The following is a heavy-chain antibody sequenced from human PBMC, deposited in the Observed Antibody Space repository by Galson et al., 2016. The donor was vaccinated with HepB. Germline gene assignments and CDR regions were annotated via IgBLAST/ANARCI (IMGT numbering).Heavy chain of an antibody. Sequence: SLRLSCATSGFTFSSFPIHWVRQAPGKGLEWVAVISYDGSNKYYADSVKGRFTISRDNSKNTLYLQMHSLRAEDTAVYYCARDPQVEYIVAGYFDFWGQGTLVTVSS. CDR1: GFTFSSFP. J-gene: IGHJ4*02. V-gene: IGHV3-30-3*01. D-gene: IGHD6-19*01. CDR3: ARDPQVEYIVAGYFDF. CDR2: ISYDGSNK.